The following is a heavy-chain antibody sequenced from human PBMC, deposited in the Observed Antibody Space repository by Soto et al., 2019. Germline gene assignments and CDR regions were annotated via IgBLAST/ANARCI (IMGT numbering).Heavy chain of an antibody. CDR2: INPNSGGT. V-gene: IGHV1-2*04. D-gene: IGHD2-2*01. CDR3: ARDGEDIVVVPAATYYFGY. CDR1: GYTFTGYY. Sequence: QVQLVQTGAEVKKPGASVKVSCKASGYTFTGYYIHWVRQAPGQGLAWMGWINPNSGGTNYAQKFQGWGTMTRDTAISTAYMEMSRLRSDDTAVYYCARDGEDIVVVPAATYYFGYWGQGTLVTVSS. J-gene: IGHJ4*02.